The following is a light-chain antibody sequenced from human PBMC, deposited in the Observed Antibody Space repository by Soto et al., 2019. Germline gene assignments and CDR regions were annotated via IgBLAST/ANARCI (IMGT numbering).Light chain of an antibody. CDR1: QTISTW. Sequence: DIQVTQSPPTLSASVGDRVTITCRASQTISTWMAWYQQKPGKAPKLLVYDASTLQSGVASRFSGSGSGTEFTLIISGLQPDDSATYYCQQYNSYSPWTFGQGTKVEIK. CDR2: DAS. V-gene: IGKV1-5*01. CDR3: QQYNSYSPWT. J-gene: IGKJ1*01.